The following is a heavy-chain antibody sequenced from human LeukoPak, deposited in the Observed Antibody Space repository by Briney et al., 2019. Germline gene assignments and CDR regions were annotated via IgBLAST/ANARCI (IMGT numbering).Heavy chain of an antibody. V-gene: IGHV4-59*08. CDR1: GGSISSYY. CDR2: IYYSGST. Sequence: SQTLSLTCTVSGGSISSYYWSWIRQPPGKGLEWIGYIYYSGSTNYNPSLKSRVTISVDTSKNQFSLKLSSVTAADTAVYYCARNPSNYGRESHYYYYYGMDVWGQGTTVTVSS. J-gene: IGHJ6*02. CDR3: ARNPSNYGRESHYYYYYGMDV. D-gene: IGHD4-11*01.